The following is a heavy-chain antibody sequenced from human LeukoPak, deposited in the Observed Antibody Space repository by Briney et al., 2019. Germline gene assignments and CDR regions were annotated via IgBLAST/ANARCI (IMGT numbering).Heavy chain of an antibody. J-gene: IGHJ4*02. V-gene: IGHV3-11*01. Sequence: PGGSLRLSCAASGFTFSDYYMSWIRQAPGKGLGWVSYISSSGSTIYYADSVKGRFTISRDNAKNSLYLQMNSLRAEDTAVYYCAREGFWERGGSTSGYFDYWGQGTLVTVSS. CDR1: GFTFSDYY. CDR3: AREGFWERGGSTSGYFDY. CDR2: ISSSGSTI. D-gene: IGHD2-2*01.